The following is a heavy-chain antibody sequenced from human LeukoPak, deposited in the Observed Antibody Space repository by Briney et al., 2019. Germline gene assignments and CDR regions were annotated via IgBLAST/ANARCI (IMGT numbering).Heavy chain of an antibody. CDR1: GGSISSGDYY. Sequence: SQTLSLACTVSGGSISSGDYYWSWIRQPPRKGLEWIGYIYYSGSTYYNPSLKSRVTISVDTSKNQFSLKLSSVTAADTAVYYCARDQDYDFWSGSQAGHAFDIWGQGTMVTVSS. CDR3: ARDQDYDFWSGSQAGHAFDI. D-gene: IGHD3-3*01. J-gene: IGHJ3*02. CDR2: IYYSGST. V-gene: IGHV4-30-4*08.